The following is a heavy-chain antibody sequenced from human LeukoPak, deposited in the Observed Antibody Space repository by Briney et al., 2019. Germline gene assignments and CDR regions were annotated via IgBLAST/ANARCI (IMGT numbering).Heavy chain of an antibody. CDR3: ARGPSHCSSTSCPLRDFDY. D-gene: IGHD2-2*01. CDR2: INPNSGGT. Sequence: GASVKVSCKASGYTFTSYYMHWVRQAPGQGLEWMGWINPNSGGTNYVQKFRGRVTMTRDTSISTAYMELSRLRSDDTAVYYCARGPSHCSSTSCPLRDFDYWGQGTLVTVSS. J-gene: IGHJ4*02. CDR1: GYTFTSYY. V-gene: IGHV1-2*02.